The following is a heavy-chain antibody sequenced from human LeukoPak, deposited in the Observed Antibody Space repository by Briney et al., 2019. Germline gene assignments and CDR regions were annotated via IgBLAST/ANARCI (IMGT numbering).Heavy chain of an antibody. CDR3: ARLRDGYNPVDH. J-gene: IGHJ4*02. CDR1: GGSISSYY. CDR2: IYYSGST. V-gene: IGHV4-59*08. Sequence: SETLSLTCTVSGGSISSYYWSWVRQPPGKGLEWIGYIYYSGSTNYNPSLKSRVTISVDTSNNQFSLKLSSVTAADTAVYYCARLRDGYNPVDHWGQGTLVTVSS. D-gene: IGHD5-24*01.